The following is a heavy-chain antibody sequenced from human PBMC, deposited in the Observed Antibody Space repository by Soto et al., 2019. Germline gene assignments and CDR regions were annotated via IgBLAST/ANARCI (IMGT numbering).Heavy chain of an antibody. CDR2: VYYSGST. V-gene: IGHV4-39*01. D-gene: IGHD4-17*01. J-gene: IGHJ4*02. CDR3: ARHEYYGDYLTPVDH. CDR1: GGSISSSSYF. Sequence: QLHLQESGPGLVKPSETLSLTCTVSGGSISSSSYFWGWVRQPPGKGLEWIGSVYYSGSTYYKPSLKSRVTKSVDTSRNHFSLKLSSVTAADTAVYYCARHEYYGDYLTPVDHWGQGTLVIVSS.